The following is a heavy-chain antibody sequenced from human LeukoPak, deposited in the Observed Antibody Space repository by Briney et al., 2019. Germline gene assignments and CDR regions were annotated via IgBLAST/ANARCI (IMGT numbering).Heavy chain of an antibody. D-gene: IGHD3-22*01. V-gene: IGHV3-23*01. CDR3: AKEPTIVVRYYFDY. CDR2: ISGSGGST. J-gene: IGHJ4*02. Sequence: GGSLRLSCAASGFTFSSYTMSWVRQAPGKGLEWVSAISGSGGSTYYADSVKGRYTISRDNSKNTLYLQMNSLRAEDTAVYYCAKEPTIVVRYYFDYWGQGTLVTVSS. CDR1: GFTFSSYT.